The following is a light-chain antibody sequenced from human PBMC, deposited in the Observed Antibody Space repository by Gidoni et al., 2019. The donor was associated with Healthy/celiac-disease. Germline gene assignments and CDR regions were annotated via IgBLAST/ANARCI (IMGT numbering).Light chain of an antibody. CDR2: AAS. CDR1: QSISSY. Sequence: DIQMTQSTSSLSASVGDRVTITCRARQSISSYLNWYQKKPGKAPKLLIYAASSLQSGVPSRFSGSGSGTDFTLTISSLQPEDFATYYCQQSYTTPWTFGQGTKVEIK. CDR3: QQSYTTPWT. V-gene: IGKV1-39*01. J-gene: IGKJ1*01.